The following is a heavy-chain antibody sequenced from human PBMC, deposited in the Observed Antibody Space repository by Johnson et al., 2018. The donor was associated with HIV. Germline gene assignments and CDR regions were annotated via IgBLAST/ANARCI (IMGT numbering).Heavy chain of an antibody. CDR1: GFTFSSYA. V-gene: IGHV3-30*04. J-gene: IGHJ3*02. CDR2: ISYDGSNK. D-gene: IGHD1-20*01. Sequence: QEQLVESGGGVVQPGRSLRLSCAASGFTFSSYAMHWVRQAPGKGLEWVAVISYDGSNKYYADSVKGRFTISRDNSKNTLYLQMNSLRAEDTAVYYCARDTVTGSPAFDIWGQGTMVTVSS. CDR3: ARDTVTGSPAFDI.